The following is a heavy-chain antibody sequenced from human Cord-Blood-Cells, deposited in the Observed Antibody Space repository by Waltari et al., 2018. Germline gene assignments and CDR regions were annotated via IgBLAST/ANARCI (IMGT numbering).Heavy chain of an antibody. CDR3: ARVVIYGDYYYYYGMDV. V-gene: IGHV1-69*01. Sequence: QVQLVQSGAEVKKPGSSVKVSCKASGGTFSSYAIRWVRQAPGQGLEWRGGIIPIFGTANYAQKFQGRGTITADESTSTAYMELSSLRSEETAVYYCARVVIYGDYYYYYGMDVWGQGTTVTVSS. CDR2: IIPIFGTA. CDR1: GGTFSSYA. D-gene: IGHD4-17*01. J-gene: IGHJ6*02.